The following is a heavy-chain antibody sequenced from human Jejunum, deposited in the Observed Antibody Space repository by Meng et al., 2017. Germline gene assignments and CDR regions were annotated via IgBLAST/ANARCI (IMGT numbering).Heavy chain of an antibody. D-gene: IGHD1-14*01. CDR1: GFMFSDQY. CDR2: ISSGSGV. J-gene: IGHJ4*02. Sequence: QVQVVESGGGLVKPGGSLRLSCAASGFMFSDQYMSWIRQAPGKGLEWVSHISSGSGVYYADSVKGRFTISRDNAKNSLYLQMDSLRADDTAVYYCARVRTGRLLVDHWGQGTLVTVSS. V-gene: IGHV3-11*01. CDR3: ARVRTGRLLVDH.